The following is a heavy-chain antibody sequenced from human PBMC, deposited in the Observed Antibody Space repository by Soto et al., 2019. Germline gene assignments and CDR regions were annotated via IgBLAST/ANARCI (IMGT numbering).Heavy chain of an antibody. J-gene: IGHJ6*02. CDR3: ARDRGAAGNPYYYYGMDV. CDR1: GGSVSSGSYY. Sequence: SETLSLTCTVSGGSVSSGSYYWSWIRQPPGKGLEWIGYIYYSGSTNYNPSLKSRVTISVDTSKNQFSLKLSSVTAADTAVYYCARDRGAAGNPYYYYGMDVWGQGTTVTVSS. V-gene: IGHV4-61*01. CDR2: IYYSGST. D-gene: IGHD6-13*01.